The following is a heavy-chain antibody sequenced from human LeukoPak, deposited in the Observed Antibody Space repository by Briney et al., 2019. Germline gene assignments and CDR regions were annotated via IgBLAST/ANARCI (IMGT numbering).Heavy chain of an antibody. CDR3: SSQPAVIDLDL. V-gene: IGHV3-7*01. J-gene: IGHJ5*02. CDR2: IKPDGSKK. CDR1: GFTFSNYW. Sequence: PGGSLRLSCAASGFTFSNYWMTWVRQAPGKGLEWVANIKPDGSKKSYVDSVKGRFTVSRDNAKNSLSLQIDSLRVEDTAVYYCSSQPAVIDLDLWGQGTLVTVSS. D-gene: IGHD2/OR15-2a*01.